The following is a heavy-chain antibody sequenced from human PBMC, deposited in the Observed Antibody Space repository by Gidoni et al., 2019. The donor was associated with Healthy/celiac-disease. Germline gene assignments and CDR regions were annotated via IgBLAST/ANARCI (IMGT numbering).Heavy chain of an antibody. Sequence: QVQLVPSGAEVQKPGSSVKVSCKASGGTFSSYALSWVRQAPGQGLEWMGGIIPIFGTANYAQKFQGRVTITADESTSTAYMELSSLRSEDTAVYYCASSYYGSGSYYDNSDYYYGMDVWGQGTTVTVSS. J-gene: IGHJ6*02. D-gene: IGHD3-10*01. CDR3: ASSYYGSGSYYDNSDYYYGMDV. CDR1: GGTFSSYA. CDR2: IIPIFGTA. V-gene: IGHV1-69*01.